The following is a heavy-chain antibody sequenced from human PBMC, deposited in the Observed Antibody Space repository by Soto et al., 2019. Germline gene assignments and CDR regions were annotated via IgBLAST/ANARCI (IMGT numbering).Heavy chain of an antibody. J-gene: IGHJ5*02. CDR3: AKDKMSDYDIYLRWFDP. CDR1: GFTFSSYA. Sequence: GGSLRLSCAASGFTFSSYAMSWVRQAPGKGLEWVSAISGSGGSTYYADSVKGRFTISRDNSKNTLYLQMNSLRAEDTAVYYCAKDKMSDYDIYLRWFDPWGQGTLVTVSS. CDR2: ISGSGGST. D-gene: IGHD3-9*01. V-gene: IGHV3-23*01.